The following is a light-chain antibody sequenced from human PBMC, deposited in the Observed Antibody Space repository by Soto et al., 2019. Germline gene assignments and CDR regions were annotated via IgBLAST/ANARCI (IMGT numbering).Light chain of an antibody. CDR1: QSVNNKY. CDR3: QQYDNSHLT. J-gene: IGKJ4*01. CDR2: AIS. Sequence: EVVLTQSPGTLSLSPGERATLSCRASQSVNNKYLAWYQQKPGQAPRLLMYAISSRAAGIPDRFSGSGSGTDFTLTISRLEPEDLAVYYCQQYDNSHLTFGGGTKVEI. V-gene: IGKV3-20*01.